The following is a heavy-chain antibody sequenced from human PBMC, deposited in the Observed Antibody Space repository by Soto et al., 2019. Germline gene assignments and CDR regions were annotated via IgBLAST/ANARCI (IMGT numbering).Heavy chain of an antibody. CDR3: ARVWGGAFDF. Sequence: QVQLQESGPGLVKPSETLSLTCTVSGGSISSYYWSWIRQPPGKGLEWIGYIYYSGSTKYNPSLKNRVTISVDTSKNRFSLRLSSVTAADTAVYYCARVWGGAFDFWGQGTMVTVSS. CDR1: GGSISSYY. V-gene: IGHV4-59*01. CDR2: IYYSGST. D-gene: IGHD3-10*01. J-gene: IGHJ3*01.